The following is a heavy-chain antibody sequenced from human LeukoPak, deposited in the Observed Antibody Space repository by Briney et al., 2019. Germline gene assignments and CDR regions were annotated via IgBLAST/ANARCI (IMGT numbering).Heavy chain of an antibody. Sequence: PGGSLRLSCAASGFTFSSYGMSWVRQAPGKGLEWVSAISGSGGSTYYADSVKGRFTISRDNSKNTLYLQMNSLRAEDTAVYYCARDSYSSSWYKYYYYYYMDVWGKGTTVTVSS. V-gene: IGHV3-23*01. CDR2: ISGSGGST. J-gene: IGHJ6*03. D-gene: IGHD6-13*01. CDR3: ARDSYSSSWYKYYYYYYMDV. CDR1: GFTFSSYG.